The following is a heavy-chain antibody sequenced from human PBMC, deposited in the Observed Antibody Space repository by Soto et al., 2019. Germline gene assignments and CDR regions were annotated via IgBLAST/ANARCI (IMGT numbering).Heavy chain of an antibody. CDR1: GYTFTGYY. CDR3: ARGHYYDSSGYSDY. V-gene: IGHV1-2*02. Sequence: ASVKVSCKASGYTFTGYYMHWVRQAPGQGLEWMGWINPNSGGTNYAQKFQGRVTMTRDTSTSTAYMELRSLRSDDTAVYYCARGHYYDSSGYSDYWGQGTLVTVSS. CDR2: INPNSGGT. J-gene: IGHJ4*02. D-gene: IGHD3-22*01.